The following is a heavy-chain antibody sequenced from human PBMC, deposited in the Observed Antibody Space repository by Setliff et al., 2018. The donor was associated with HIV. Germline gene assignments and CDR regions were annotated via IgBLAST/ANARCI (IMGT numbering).Heavy chain of an antibody. CDR2: MNPNSGDT. J-gene: IGHJ1*01. V-gene: IGHV1-8*02. D-gene: IGHD2-2*01. CDR1: GYTFTSYE. CDR3: ASRTRRCYPAYFPL. Sequence: ASVKVSCKASGYTFTSYEINWVRQATGQGLEWMGWMNPNSGDTGYAHKFQGRVTMTRNTSISTAYMELSSLRSEDTAVYYCASRTRRCYPAYFPLWRLGTLVPVSS.